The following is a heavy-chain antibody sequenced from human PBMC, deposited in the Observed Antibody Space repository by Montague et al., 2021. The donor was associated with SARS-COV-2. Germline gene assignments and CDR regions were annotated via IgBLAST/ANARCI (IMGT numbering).Heavy chain of an antibody. CDR1: GGSISSSSYY. D-gene: IGHD6-13*01. J-gene: IGHJ6*02. V-gene: IGHV4-39*07. CDR2: IYHSGST. CDR3: ARVGRQQLVRLSGMDV. Sequence: SETLSLTCTVSGGSISSSSYYWGWIRQPPGKGLEWIGSIYHSGSTYYNPSLKSRVTISVDTSKNQFSLKLSSVTAADTAVYYCARVGRQQLVRLSGMDVWGQGTPVTVSS.